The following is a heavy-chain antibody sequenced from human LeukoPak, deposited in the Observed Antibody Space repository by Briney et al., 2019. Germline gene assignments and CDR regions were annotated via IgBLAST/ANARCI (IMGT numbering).Heavy chain of an antibody. CDR2: IKQDGSEK. J-gene: IGHJ4*02. D-gene: IGHD1-26*01. Sequence: GGSLRLSCAASGFTFSSFWMRWVRQAPGKGLELVANIKQDGSEKYYVDSVQGRFTISRDNAKNSLYLQMNSLRAEDTALYYCARDSAPIVGATPFDYWGQGTLVTVSS. CDR1: GFTFSSFW. CDR3: ARDSAPIVGATPFDY. V-gene: IGHV3-7*03.